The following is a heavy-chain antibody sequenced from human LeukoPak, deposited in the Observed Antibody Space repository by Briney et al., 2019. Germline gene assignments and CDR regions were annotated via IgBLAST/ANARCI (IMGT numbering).Heavy chain of an antibody. CDR1: GGSISSSSYY. V-gene: IGHV4-39*06. Sequence: RSSETLSLTCTVSGGSISSSSYYWGWIRQPPGKGLEWIGSIYYSGSTHYNPSLKSRVTISVDTSKNQLPLKLSSVTAADTAVYYCARTSRLTSFAADAFDIWGQGTMVTVSS. CDR3: ARTSRLTSFAADAFDI. J-gene: IGHJ3*02. D-gene: IGHD3-9*01. CDR2: IYYSGST.